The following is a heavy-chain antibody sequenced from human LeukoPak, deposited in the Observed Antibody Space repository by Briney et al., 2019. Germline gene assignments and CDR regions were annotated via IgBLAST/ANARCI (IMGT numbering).Heavy chain of an antibody. V-gene: IGHV3-48*03. CDR3: ASTGGYGSGTYDYYYFGMDV. J-gene: IGHJ6*02. CDR2: ITSSGRII. D-gene: IGHD3-10*01. CDR1: GFTFGSYE. Sequence: GGSLRLSCAASGFTFGSYEMNWVRQAPGKGLEWVAYITSSGRIIYYADSVKGRFTISRDNAKNSLYLQMNSLRAEDTAVYYCASTGGYGSGTYDYYYFGMDVWGQGTTVTVSS.